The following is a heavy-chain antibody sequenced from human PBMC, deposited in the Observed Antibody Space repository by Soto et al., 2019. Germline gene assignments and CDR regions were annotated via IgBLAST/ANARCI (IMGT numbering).Heavy chain of an antibody. Sequence: QVQLQESGPGLVKPSETLSLTCTVTGVSISSDYWTWCRQSPGERLEWIAYTCHTGPTDYNPSLKRRVPTSLDTSKNHFSRKLSSVTAADTAVDYCAPAPPWMDAFDIWRQGTKVTVSP. CDR2: TCHTGPT. CDR1: GVSISSDY. D-gene: IGHD5-12*01. CDR3: APAPPWMDAFDI. V-gene: IGHV4-59*01. J-gene: IGHJ3*02.